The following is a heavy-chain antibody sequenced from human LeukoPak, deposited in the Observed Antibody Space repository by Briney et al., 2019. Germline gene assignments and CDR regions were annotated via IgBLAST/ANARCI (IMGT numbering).Heavy chain of an antibody. J-gene: IGHJ4*02. D-gene: IGHD4-17*01. V-gene: IGHV4-59*01. CDR3: ARRSYGDYSFDY. CDR2: IFYIGSP. CDR1: GGSISSYY. Sequence: PSETLSLTCTVSGGSISSYYWSWIRQPPGKGREWIGYIFYIGSPNYNPSLQSRVTLSVDTSKNQFSLKLSSVPAADTAVYYCARRSYGDYSFDYWGQGTLVTVSS.